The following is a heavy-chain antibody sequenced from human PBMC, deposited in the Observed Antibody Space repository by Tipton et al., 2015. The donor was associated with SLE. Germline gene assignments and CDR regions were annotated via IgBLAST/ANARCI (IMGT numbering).Heavy chain of an antibody. Sequence: TLSLTCAVYGGSFSGYYWSWLRQSPGKGLEWIGEINHGGSTNYNPSLKSRVTISLDRSNNQFSLNLSSVTAADTAVYYCARERIEEYGGKENWIDPWGQGTLVTVSS. D-gene: IGHD4/OR15-4a*01. V-gene: IGHV4-34*01. J-gene: IGHJ5*02. CDR1: GGSFSGYY. CDR3: ARERIEEYGGKENWIDP. CDR2: INHGGST.